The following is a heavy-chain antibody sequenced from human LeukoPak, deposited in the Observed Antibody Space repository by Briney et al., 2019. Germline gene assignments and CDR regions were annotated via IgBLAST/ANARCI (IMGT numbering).Heavy chain of an antibody. CDR1: GYTFTGYY. J-gene: IGHJ6*03. V-gene: IGHV1-2*02. Sequence: ASLKVSCKASGYTFTGYYMHWVRQAPGQGLEWMGWINPNSGCTNYAQKFQGRGTMTRDTSISTAYMELSRLRSDDTAVYYCARAGVYSSSWYGGYYYYYYMDVWGKGTTVTVSS. CDR2: INPNSGCT. CDR3: ARAGVYSSSWYGGYYYYYYMDV. D-gene: IGHD6-13*01.